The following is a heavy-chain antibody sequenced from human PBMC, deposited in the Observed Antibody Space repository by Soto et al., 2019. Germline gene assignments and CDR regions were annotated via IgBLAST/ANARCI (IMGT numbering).Heavy chain of an antibody. Sequence: EVQLLESGGGLVQPGGSLRLSCAASGLSFSTSAMTWVRQAPGKGLEWVSDISDTGDRTYYADSVKGRFTISRDNSKNTLYLQMSSLRAEDTAVYYCAKYQWLLPDVFNICGQGTIVTVSS. J-gene: IGHJ3*02. D-gene: IGHD3-22*01. V-gene: IGHV3-23*01. CDR3: AKYQWLLPDVFNI. CDR2: ISDTGDRT. CDR1: GLSFSTSA.